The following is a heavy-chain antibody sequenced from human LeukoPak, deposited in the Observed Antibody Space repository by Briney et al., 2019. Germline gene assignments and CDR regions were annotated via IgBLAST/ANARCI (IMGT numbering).Heavy chain of an antibody. Sequence: SETLSLTCTVSGGSISSYYWSWIRQPPGKGLEWIGYIYYSGSTSYNPSLKSRVTISVDTSKNQFSLKLSSVAAADTAVYYCARCYCSSTSCYRIDAFDIWGQGTMVTVSS. CDR3: ARCYCSSTSCYRIDAFDI. D-gene: IGHD2-2*01. J-gene: IGHJ3*02. CDR2: IYYSGST. V-gene: IGHV4-59*01. CDR1: GGSISSYY.